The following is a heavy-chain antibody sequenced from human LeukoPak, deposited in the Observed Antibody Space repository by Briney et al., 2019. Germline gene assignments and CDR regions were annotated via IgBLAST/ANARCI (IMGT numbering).Heavy chain of an antibody. CDR2: TSYDGGSA. CDR3: ARDLGVPTCY. V-gene: IGHV3-30-3*01. D-gene: IGHD4/OR15-4a*01. CDR1: GFTFRSFA. J-gene: IGHJ4*02. Sequence: GRSLRLSCAASGFTFRSFAMRWVRQAPGKGLEWVAVTSYDGGSAYYADSVKGRFTISRDNSKNTLFLQMNSLRGEDTAVYYCARDLGVPTCYWGQGTLVTVSS.